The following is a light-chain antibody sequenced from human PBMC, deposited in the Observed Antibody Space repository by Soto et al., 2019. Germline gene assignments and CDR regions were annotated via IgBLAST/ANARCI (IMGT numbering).Light chain of an antibody. CDR3: QQYSGSLLT. CDR2: GAS. V-gene: IGKV3-15*01. J-gene: IGKJ1*01. Sequence: ENGVTQSPATLSLSTGGRATLSCRASQSVSTYLAWYQQKPGQAPRLLIYGASTRATGIPARFSGSGSGTEFTLTISSLQSEDFAVYYCQQYSGSLLTFGHGTKVDIK. CDR1: QSVSTY.